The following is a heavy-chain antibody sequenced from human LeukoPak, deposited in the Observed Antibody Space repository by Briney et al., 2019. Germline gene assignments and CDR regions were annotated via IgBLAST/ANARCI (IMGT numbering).Heavy chain of an antibody. Sequence: GGSLKLSCEASGFTFSSYVMNWVRQAPGKGLEWVSVISEDGRTYYADSVKGRFTISRDNSKNTLYLQMNSMRAEDTAVYYCAKGSTSWDGYKVKYDPWGQGTLVTV. CDR3: AKGSTSWDGYKVKYDP. CDR1: GFTFSSYV. CDR2: ISEDGRT. D-gene: IGHD6-13*01. J-gene: IGHJ5*02. V-gene: IGHV3-23*01.